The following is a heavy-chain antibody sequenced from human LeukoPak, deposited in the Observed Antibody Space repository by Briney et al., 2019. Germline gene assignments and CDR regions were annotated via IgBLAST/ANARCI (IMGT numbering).Heavy chain of an antibody. Sequence: GASVKVSCKASGGTFSSYAISWVRQAPGQGLEWMGGIIPIFGTANYAQKFQGRVTITADKSTSTAYMELSSLRSDDTAVYYCARDRGGMYYYDSSGLHAFDYWGQGTLVTVSS. D-gene: IGHD3-22*01. CDR2: IIPIFGTA. CDR1: GGTFSSYA. CDR3: ARDRGGMYYYDSSGLHAFDY. V-gene: IGHV1-69*06. J-gene: IGHJ4*02.